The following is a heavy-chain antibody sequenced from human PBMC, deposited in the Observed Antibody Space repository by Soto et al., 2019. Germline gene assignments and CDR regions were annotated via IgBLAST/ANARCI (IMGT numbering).Heavy chain of an antibody. CDR1: GFTVSSNY. CDR3: ARDQGCYAN. CDR2: IYSVGST. V-gene: IGHV3-53*01. D-gene: IGHD3-16*01. Sequence: EVQLVESGGGLIQPGGSLRLSCAASGFTVSSNYMSWVRQAPGKGVEWVSVIYSVGSTYYADSVKGRITISRDNSKNTLYHQMNSLRAADTAVAYCARDQGCYANWGKGTLVTVSS. J-gene: IGHJ4*02.